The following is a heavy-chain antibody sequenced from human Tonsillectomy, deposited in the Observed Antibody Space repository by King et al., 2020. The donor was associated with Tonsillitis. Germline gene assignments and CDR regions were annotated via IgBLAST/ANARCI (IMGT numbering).Heavy chain of an antibody. CDR3: PSHLGYSSRWYSSLPRDDSFDI. V-gene: IGHV4-59*08. J-gene: IGHJ3*02. D-gene: IGHD6-13*01. CDR2: IYYSGST. CDR1: GGSISSYY. Sequence: QLQESGPGLVKPSETLSLTCTVSGGSISSYYWSWIRQPPGKGLEWIGYIYYSGSTNYNPSLQSRVTISIDTSKNQFSLKLSTVTAADTALYDCPSHLGYSSRWYSSLPRDDSFDICGQGAMVTVSS.